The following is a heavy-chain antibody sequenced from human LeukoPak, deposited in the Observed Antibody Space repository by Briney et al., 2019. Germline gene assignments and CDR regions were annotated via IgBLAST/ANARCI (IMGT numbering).Heavy chain of an antibody. D-gene: IGHD3-3*01. J-gene: IGHJ4*02. CDR3: ARGLSGHYDFWSGSLYYFDY. CDR2: ISSSSSYI. CDR1: GFTVSSYS. V-gene: IGHV3-21*01. Sequence: KSGGSLRLSRAASGFTVSSYSMDWVRQAPGKGLEWVSSISSSSSYIYYADSVKGRFTISRDNAKNSLYLQMNSLRAEDTAVYYCARGLSGHYDFWSGSLYYFDYWGQGTLVTVSS.